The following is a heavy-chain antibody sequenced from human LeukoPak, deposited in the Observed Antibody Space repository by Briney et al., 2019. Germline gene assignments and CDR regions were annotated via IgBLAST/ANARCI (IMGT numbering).Heavy chain of an antibody. CDR2: INHSGGT. J-gene: IGHJ3*02. CDR3: ARGWGYCSSTSCYSDAFDI. V-gene: IGHV4-34*01. CDR1: GGSFSGYY. Sequence: PSETLSLTCAVYGGSFSGYYWSWIRQPPGKGLEWIGEINHSGGTNYNPSLKSRVTISVDTSKNQFSLKLSSVTAADTAVYYCARGWGYCSSTSCYSDAFDIWGQGTMVTVSS. D-gene: IGHD2-2*01.